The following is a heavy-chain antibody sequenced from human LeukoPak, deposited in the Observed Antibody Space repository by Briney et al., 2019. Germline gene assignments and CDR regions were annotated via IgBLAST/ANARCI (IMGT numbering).Heavy chain of an antibody. V-gene: IGHV4-4*02. CDR2: IYHSGST. J-gene: IGHJ4*02. Sequence: PSGTLSLTCAVSGGSISSSNWWSWVRQPPGKGLEWIGEIYHSGSTNYNPSLKSRVTISVDKSKNQFSLKLSSVTAADTAVYYCAREMTTVTSGLDYWGQGTLVTVSS. CDR3: AREMTTVTSGLDY. CDR1: GGSISSSNW. D-gene: IGHD4-17*01.